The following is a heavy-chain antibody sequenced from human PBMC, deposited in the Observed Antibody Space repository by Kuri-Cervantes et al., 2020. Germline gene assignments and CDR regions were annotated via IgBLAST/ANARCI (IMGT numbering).Heavy chain of an antibody. Sequence: GSPKISCAASGFTFINAWMSRVRQAPGKGLEWVGRIKSKTDGGTTDYAAPVKGRFTISRDDSKNTLYLQMNSLKTEDTAVYYCTTDWDYYDSSGYVYFEYWGQGTLVTVSS. D-gene: IGHD3-22*01. CDR2: IKSKTDGGTT. V-gene: IGHV3-15*01. CDR3: TTDWDYYDSSGYVYFEY. CDR1: GFTFINAW. J-gene: IGHJ4*02.